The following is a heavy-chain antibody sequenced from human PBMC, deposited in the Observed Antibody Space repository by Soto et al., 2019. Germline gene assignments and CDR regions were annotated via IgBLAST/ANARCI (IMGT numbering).Heavy chain of an antibody. CDR3: ARDLLGFRAFDI. V-gene: IGHV3-23*01. CDR1: GFTFSSYA. Sequence: GGSLRLSCAASGFTFSSYAMSWVRQAPGKGLEWVSAISGSGGSTYYADSVKGRFTNSRDNAKNTLYLQMNSLRVEDTAVYYCARDLLGFRAFDIWGQGTMVTVSS. J-gene: IGHJ3*02. D-gene: IGHD3-10*01. CDR2: ISGSGGST.